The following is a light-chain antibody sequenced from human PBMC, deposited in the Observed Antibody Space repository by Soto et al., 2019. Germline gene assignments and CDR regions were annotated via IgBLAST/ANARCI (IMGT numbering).Light chain of an antibody. CDR3: SSSTSSSTLV. CDR1: SSDVGGYNY. J-gene: IGLJ1*01. CDR2: DVS. V-gene: IGLV2-14*01. Sequence: QSALTQPASVSGSPGQSITISCTGTSSDVGGYNYVSWYQQHPGKAPKLMIYDVSNRPSGVSNRFSGSKSGNTASLTISGLQDEDEADYYCSSSTSSSTLVFGTGTKLTVL.